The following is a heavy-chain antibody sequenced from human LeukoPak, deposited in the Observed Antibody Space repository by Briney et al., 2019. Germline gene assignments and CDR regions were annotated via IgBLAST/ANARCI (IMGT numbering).Heavy chain of an antibody. V-gene: IGHV4-59*08. J-gene: IGHJ4*02. Sequence: IYXSGSTNYNPSLKSRGTISVDASKTQFALKLGCGTAADTAVYYCARHSSLGYYDSSGYYGASYYFDYWGQGTLVTVSS. CDR3: ARHSSLGYYDSSGYYGASYYFDY. CDR2: IYXSGST. D-gene: IGHD3-22*01.